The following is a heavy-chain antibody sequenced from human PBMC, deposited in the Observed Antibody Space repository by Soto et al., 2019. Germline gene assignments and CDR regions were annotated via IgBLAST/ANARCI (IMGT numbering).Heavy chain of an antibody. J-gene: IGHJ4*02. CDR2: IWNDGSNK. V-gene: IGHV3-33*01. D-gene: IGHD6-19*01. CDR1: GFTFSSYG. CDR3: ARGRTLGIAVAGIPPDY. Sequence: QVQLAASGGGVVQPGRSLRLSCAASGFTFSSYGMHWVRQAPGKGLEWVSVIWNDGSNKYYADSVKGRFTISRDNSKNTLYLQMNSLRAEDTAVYYCARGRTLGIAVAGIPPDYWGQGTLVTVSS.